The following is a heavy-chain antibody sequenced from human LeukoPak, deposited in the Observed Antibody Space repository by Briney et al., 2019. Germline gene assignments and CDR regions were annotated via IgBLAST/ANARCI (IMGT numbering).Heavy chain of an antibody. CDR1: GFTFSSYA. Sequence: GGSLRLSCAASGFTFSSYAMSWVRQAPGKGLEWVSAISGSGGSTYHADAVKGRFTISRDNPKNTLYRQMNSLRAEDTRVFYFAKDGGSGWFGGYFDYWGDGKLVTVSS. CDR2: ISGSGGST. D-gene: IGHD3-10*01. J-gene: IGHJ4*01. V-gene: IGHV3-23*01. CDR3: AKDGGSGWFGGYFDY.